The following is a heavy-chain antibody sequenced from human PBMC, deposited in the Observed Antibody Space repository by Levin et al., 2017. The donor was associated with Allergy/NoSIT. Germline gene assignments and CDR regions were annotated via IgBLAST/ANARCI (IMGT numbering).Heavy chain of an antibody. Sequence: GESLKISCVASGITFRNHAMTWARQAPGKGLEWVSDIEGSGGNPHYADSVKGRFTISRDNSKNTLYLQMNSLRVEDTAVYFCVSEPNWDEACWGQGTLVTVSS. CDR3: VSEPNWDEAC. CDR1: GITFRNHA. D-gene: IGHD1-1*01. V-gene: IGHV3-23*01. CDR2: IEGSGGNP. J-gene: IGHJ1*01.